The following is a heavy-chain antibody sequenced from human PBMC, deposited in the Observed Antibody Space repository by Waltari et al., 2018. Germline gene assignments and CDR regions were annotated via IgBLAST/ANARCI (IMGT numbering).Heavy chain of an antibody. D-gene: IGHD6-13*01. Sequence: QVQLQQWGAGLLKPSETLSLTCAVYGGSFSGYYWSWIRQPPGKGLEWIGEINHSGSTNYNPSLKSRVTISVDTSKNQFSLKLSSGTAADTAVYYCARVLAAAGTGSDYWGQGTLVTVSS. V-gene: IGHV4-34*01. CDR1: GGSFSGYY. CDR2: INHSGST. J-gene: IGHJ4*02. CDR3: ARVLAAAGTGSDY.